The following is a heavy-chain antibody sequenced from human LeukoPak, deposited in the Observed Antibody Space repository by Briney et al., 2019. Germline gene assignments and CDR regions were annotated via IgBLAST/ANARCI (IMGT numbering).Heavy chain of an antibody. V-gene: IGHV1-3*01. CDR1: GYTFTSYA. Sequence: VASVKVSCKASGYTFTSYAMHWVRQAPGQRLEWMGWINAGNGNTKYSQKFQGRVTITRDTSASTAYMELSSLRSEDTAVYYCARDSNRESGLFDYWGQGTLVTVSS. D-gene: IGHD3-10*01. CDR2: INAGNGNT. J-gene: IGHJ4*02. CDR3: ARDSNRESGLFDY.